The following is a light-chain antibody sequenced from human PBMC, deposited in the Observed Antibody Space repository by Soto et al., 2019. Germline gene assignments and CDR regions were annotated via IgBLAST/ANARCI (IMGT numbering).Light chain of an antibody. CDR3: QQYGSSPST. CDR1: QSVYSSS. CDR2: GVS. V-gene: IGKV3-20*01. Sequence: EIVLTQSPGTLSLSPGERATLSCRASQSVYSSSLAWYQQKPGQAPRRLIYGVSIRATGIPDRFSGSGSGTDFTLTISRLEPEDFAVYYCQQYGSSPSTFGKGTKVEIK. J-gene: IGKJ2*01.